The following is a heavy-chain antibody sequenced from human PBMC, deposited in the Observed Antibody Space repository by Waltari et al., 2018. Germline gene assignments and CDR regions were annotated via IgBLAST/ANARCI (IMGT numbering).Heavy chain of an antibody. CDR3: ARVSIAAAGTLDY. Sequence: QVQLQESGPGLVKPSQTLSLTCTVSGGSISSGSYYWSWLRQPAGKGLEWIGRIYTSGSTNYNPSLKSRVTISVDTSKNQFSLKLSSVTAADTAVYYCARVSIAAAGTLDYWGQGTLVTVSS. CDR1: GGSISSGSYY. CDR2: IYTSGST. V-gene: IGHV4-61*02. J-gene: IGHJ4*02. D-gene: IGHD6-13*01.